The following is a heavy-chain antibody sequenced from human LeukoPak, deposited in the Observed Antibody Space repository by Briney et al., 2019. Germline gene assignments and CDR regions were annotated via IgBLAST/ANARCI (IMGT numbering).Heavy chain of an antibody. J-gene: IGHJ4*02. V-gene: IGHV3-21*05. Sequence: VGSLRLSCAAPVFTFSTYSMNCVCQGPGRRMEWVSYISSSDTYYADSVNGRFTTSSANAQHSLYLQMNSLRAEDTAVYYCVRDHDWGFGYWGPGTMVSVSS. CDR3: VRDHDWGFGY. CDR2: ISSSDT. CDR1: VFTFSTYS. D-gene: IGHD3-9*01.